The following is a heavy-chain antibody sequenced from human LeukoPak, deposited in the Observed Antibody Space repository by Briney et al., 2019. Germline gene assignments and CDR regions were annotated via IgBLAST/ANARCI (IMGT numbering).Heavy chain of an antibody. CDR3: ARTTMVRGVIITGDY. Sequence: ASVKVSCKASGYTFTGYYMHWGRQAPGQGLEWMGWIDSNIGGTNYAEKFQGRVTMTRDTSISTAFMELSRLRSDDTAVYYCARTTMVRGVIITGDYWGQGTLVTVSS. V-gene: IGHV1-2*02. CDR1: GYTFTGYY. CDR2: IDSNIGGT. J-gene: IGHJ4*02. D-gene: IGHD3-10*01.